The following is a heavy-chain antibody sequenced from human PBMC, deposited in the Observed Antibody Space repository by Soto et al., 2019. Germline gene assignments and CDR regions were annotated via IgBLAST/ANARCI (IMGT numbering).Heavy chain of an antibody. J-gene: IGHJ4*02. V-gene: IGHV4-34*01. CDR3: ARVRRYYYEPPRYHPTYYFDY. D-gene: IGHD3-22*01. CDR1: GGSFSGYY. Sequence: SETRSLTCAVYGGSFSGYYWSWIRQPPGKGLEWIGEINHSGSTNYNPSLKSRVTISVDTSKNQFSLKLSSVTAADTAVYYCARVRRYYYEPPRYHPTYYFDYWGQGTLVTVSS. CDR2: INHSGST.